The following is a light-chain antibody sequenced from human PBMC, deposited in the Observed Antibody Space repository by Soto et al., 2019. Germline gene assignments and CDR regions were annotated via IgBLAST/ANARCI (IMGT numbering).Light chain of an antibody. CDR2: TNN. Sequence: QLVLTQPPSASGTPGQRVTISCSGSSSNIGSNSVNWYQQLPGMAPKLLIYTNNQRPSGVPDRFSGSKSGTSASLAIRGLQSEDEAEYYCAAWDDSLNGPIFGGGTKLTVL. V-gene: IGLV1-44*01. J-gene: IGLJ2*01. CDR3: AAWDDSLNGPI. CDR1: SSNIGSNS.